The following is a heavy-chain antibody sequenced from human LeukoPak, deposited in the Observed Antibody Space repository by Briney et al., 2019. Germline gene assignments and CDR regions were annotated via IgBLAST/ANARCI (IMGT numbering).Heavy chain of an antibody. CDR3: ASLQTGDDKTWSDY. CDR1: GFTFSDYA. CDR2: ISGSGGST. J-gene: IGHJ4*02. D-gene: IGHD7-27*01. V-gene: IGHV3-23*01. Sequence: GGSLRLSCAASGFTFSDYAMSWVRQAPGKGLEWVSAISGSGGSTYYADSVKGRFTISRDNSKNTLYLQMNSLRAEDTAVYYCASLQTGDDKTWSDYWGQGTLVTVSS.